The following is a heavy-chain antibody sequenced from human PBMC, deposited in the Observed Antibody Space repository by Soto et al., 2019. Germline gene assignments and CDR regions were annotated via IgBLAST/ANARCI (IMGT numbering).Heavy chain of an antibody. J-gene: IGHJ6*02. CDR1: GGSISSSSYY. CDR2: IYYSGST. D-gene: IGHD3-10*01. CDR3: ARVNVGAYRSLLYYFYYGIDV. Sequence: SDTLSLTCTVSGGSISSSSYYWGWIRQPPGKGLEWIGSIYYSGSTYYNPSLKSRVTISVDTSKNQFSLKLSSVTAADTAVYYCARVNVGAYRSLLYYFYYGIDVWGQGTTFTVSS. V-gene: IGHV4-39*01.